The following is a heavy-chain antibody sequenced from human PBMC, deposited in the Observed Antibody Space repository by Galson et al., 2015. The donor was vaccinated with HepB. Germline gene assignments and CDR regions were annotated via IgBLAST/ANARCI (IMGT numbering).Heavy chain of an antibody. D-gene: IGHD2-2*01. CDR3: AELSRGYCSSTSCLRWEYAFDI. CDR2: INPNSGGT. J-gene: IGHJ3*02. CDR1: GYTFTGYY. Sequence: SVKVSCKASGYTFTGYYMHWVRQAPGQGLEWMGWINPNSGGTNYAQKFQGRVTMTRDTSISTAYMELSRLRSDDTAVYYCAELSRGYCSSTSCLRWEYAFDIWGQGTMVTVSS. V-gene: IGHV1-2*02.